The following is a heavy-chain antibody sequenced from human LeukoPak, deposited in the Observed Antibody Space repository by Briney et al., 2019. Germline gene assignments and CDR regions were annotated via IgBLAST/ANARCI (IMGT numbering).Heavy chain of an antibody. J-gene: IGHJ3*02. CDR3: AKVHLWFGELSAFDI. CDR2: ISGSGGST. V-gene: IGHV3-23*01. Sequence: PGGSLRLSCAASGFTFSSYAMSWVRQAPGKGLEWVSAISGSGGSTYYADSVKGRFTISRDNSKNTLYLQMNSLRAEDTAVHYCAKVHLWFGELSAFDIWGQGTMVTVSS. CDR1: GFTFSSYA. D-gene: IGHD3-10*01.